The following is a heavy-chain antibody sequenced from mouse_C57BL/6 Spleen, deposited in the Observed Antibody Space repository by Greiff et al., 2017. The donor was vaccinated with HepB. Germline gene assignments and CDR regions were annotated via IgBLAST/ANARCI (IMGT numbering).Heavy chain of an antibody. D-gene: IGHD2-5*01. CDR3: ENYSNYFAY. J-gene: IGHJ3*01. Sequence: VQLQQSGPELVKPGASVKISCKASGYAFSSSWMNWVKQRPGKGLEWIGRIYPGDGDTNYNGKFKGKATLTADKSSSTAYMQLSSLTSEDSAVCCCENYSNYFAYWGQGTLVTVSA. V-gene: IGHV1-82*01. CDR2: IYPGDGDT. CDR1: GYAFSSSW.